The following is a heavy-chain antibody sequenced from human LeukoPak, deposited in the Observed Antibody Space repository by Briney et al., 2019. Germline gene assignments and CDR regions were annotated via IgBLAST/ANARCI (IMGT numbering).Heavy chain of an antibody. D-gene: IGHD4/OR15-4a*01. CDR1: GYSSTDYA. J-gene: IGHJ3*01. V-gene: IGHV7-4-1*02. CDR3: ARDGARLDV. Sequence: ASVKVSCKASGYSSTDYAINWVRQAPGQGLEWMGWITGDTGDPTYARGFTGRFVFSLDTSVTTAYLQINNLKADDTAVYYCARDGARLDVWGQGTMVTVSS. CDR2: ITGDTGDP.